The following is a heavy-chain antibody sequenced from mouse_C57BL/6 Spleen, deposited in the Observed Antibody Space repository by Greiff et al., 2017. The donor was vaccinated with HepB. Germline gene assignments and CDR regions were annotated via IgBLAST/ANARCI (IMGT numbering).Heavy chain of an antibody. CDR2: INPGSGGT. V-gene: IGHV1-54*01. D-gene: IGHD1-1*01. CDR1: GYTFTSYW. CDR3: ARSYYGRSFDY. J-gene: IGHJ2*01. Sequence: QVQLQQSGAELVKPGASVKLSCKASGYTFTSYWMQWVKQRPGQGLEWIGVINPGSGGTNYNEKFKGKATLTADKSSSTAYMQLSSLTSEDSAVYFCARSYYGRSFDYWGQGTTLTVSS.